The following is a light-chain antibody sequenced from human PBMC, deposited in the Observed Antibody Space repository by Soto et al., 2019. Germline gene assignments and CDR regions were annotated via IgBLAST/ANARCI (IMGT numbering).Light chain of an antibody. Sequence: EIVLTQSPGTPSLSPGERATLSCRASQSVTSSYLAWYQQKPGQAPRLLIYGASSRATGIPDRFSGSGSGTDFTLTISRLEPEDFAVYYCQQYGNSPLTFGGGTKVEIK. J-gene: IGKJ4*01. CDR2: GAS. V-gene: IGKV3-20*01. CDR1: QSVTSSY. CDR3: QQYGNSPLT.